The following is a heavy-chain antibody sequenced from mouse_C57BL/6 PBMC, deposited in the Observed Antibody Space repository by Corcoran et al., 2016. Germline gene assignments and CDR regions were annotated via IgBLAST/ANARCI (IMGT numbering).Heavy chain of an antibody. Sequence: EVQLQQSGPELVKPGASVKISCKASGYTFTDYYMNWVKQSHGKSLEWIGDINPNNGGTRYNQKFKGKATLTVDKSSSTAYMELRSLTSEDSAVYYCARGRYDYNFDYWGQGTTLTVSA. V-gene: IGHV1-26*01. CDR1: GYTFTDYY. D-gene: IGHD2-4*01. CDR2: INPNNGGT. CDR3: ARGRYDYNFDY. J-gene: IGHJ2*01.